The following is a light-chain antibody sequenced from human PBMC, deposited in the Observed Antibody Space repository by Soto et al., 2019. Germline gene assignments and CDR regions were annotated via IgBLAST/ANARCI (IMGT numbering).Light chain of an antibody. CDR2: DVT. CDR3: CSYAGSYSWV. V-gene: IGLV2-18*02. J-gene: IGLJ2*01. Sequence: QSALTQPPSVSGSPGQSVTISCTGTSSDVGSYNRVSWYQQPPGTAPKLMIYDVTKRPSGVPDRISGSKSGNTASLTISGLQAEDEADYYCCSYAGSYSWVFGGGTKLTVL. CDR1: SSDVGSYNR.